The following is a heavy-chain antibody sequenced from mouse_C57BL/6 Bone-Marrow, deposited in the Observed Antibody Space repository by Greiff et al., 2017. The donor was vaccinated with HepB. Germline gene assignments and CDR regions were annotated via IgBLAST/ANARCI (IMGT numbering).Heavy chain of an antibody. D-gene: IGHD1-1*01. Sequence: QVQLQQSGAELAKPGASVKLSCKASGYTFTSYWMHWVKQRPGQGLEWIGYINPSSGYTKYNQKFKDKATLTADKSSSTAYMQLSSLTYEDSAVYYCTVRDYYGSSYDWFAYWGQGTLVTVSA. J-gene: IGHJ3*01. CDR2: INPSSGYT. CDR1: GYTFTSYW. V-gene: IGHV1-7*01. CDR3: TVRDYYGSSYDWFAY.